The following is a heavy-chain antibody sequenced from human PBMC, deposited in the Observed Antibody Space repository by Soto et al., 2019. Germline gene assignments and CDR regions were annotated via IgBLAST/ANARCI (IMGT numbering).Heavy chain of an antibody. CDR1: GFSFSSYG. J-gene: IGHJ4*02. V-gene: IGHV3-23*01. CDR2: ISGSGDAK. D-gene: IGHD3-22*01. Sequence: EAHLLESGGGLVQPGESLRLSCVASGFSFSSYGMSWVRQAPGKGLEWASIISGSGDAKYYADSVKGRFTISRDNSKNTMYLQMDSLRAEDTAVYYCAKDFDSDETSHGPNDYWGQGTLVTVSS. CDR3: AKDFDSDETSHGPNDY.